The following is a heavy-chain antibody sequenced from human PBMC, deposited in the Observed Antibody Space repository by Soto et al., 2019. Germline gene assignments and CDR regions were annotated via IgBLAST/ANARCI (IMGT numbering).Heavy chain of an antibody. J-gene: IGHJ5*02. V-gene: IGHV3-33*01. D-gene: IGHD2-2*01. CDR1: GFTFSSYG. Sequence: GGSLILSCAASGFTFSSYGMHWVRQAPGKGLEWVAVIWYDGSNKYYADSVKGRFTISRDNSKNTLYLQMNSLRAEDTAVYYCARDGIVVVPAATLPWFDPWGQGTLVTVSS. CDR3: ARDGIVVVPAATLPWFDP. CDR2: IWYDGSNK.